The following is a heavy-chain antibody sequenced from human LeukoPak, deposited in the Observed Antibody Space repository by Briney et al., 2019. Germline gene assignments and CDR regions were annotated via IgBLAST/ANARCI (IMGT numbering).Heavy chain of an antibody. V-gene: IGHV3-23*01. CDR1: GFTFSSYA. D-gene: IGHD3-22*01. CDR2: ISGSGGST. Sequence: GGSLRLSCAAAGFTFSSYAMSWVRQAPGKGLEWVSAISGSGGSTYYADSVKGRFTISRDNSKNTLYLQMNSLRAEDTAVYYCAKDWYYYDSSGYYGPLDYWGQGTLVTVSS. CDR3: AKDWYYYDSSGYYGPLDY. J-gene: IGHJ4*02.